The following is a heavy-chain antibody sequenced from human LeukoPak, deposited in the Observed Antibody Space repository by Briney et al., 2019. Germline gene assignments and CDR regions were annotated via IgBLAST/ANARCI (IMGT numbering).Heavy chain of an antibody. CDR3: ARSPYSGYDRSYYFDY. CDR2: IYYSGST. J-gene: IGHJ4*02. Sequence: PSETLSLTCTVSGGSISSSSYYWGWIRQPPGKGLEWIGSIYYSGSTYYNPSLKSRVTISVDTSKNQFSLKLSSVTAADTAVYYCARSPYSGYDRSYYFDYWGQGTLVTVPS. CDR1: GGSISSSSYY. V-gene: IGHV4-39*01. D-gene: IGHD5-12*01.